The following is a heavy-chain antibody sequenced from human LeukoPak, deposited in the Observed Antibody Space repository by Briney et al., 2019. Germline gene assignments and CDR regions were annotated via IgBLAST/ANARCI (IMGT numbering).Heavy chain of an antibody. CDR2: IWYDGSNK. V-gene: IGHV3-33*01. CDR1: GFTFSSYG. Sequence: GGSLRLSYAASGFTFSSYGMHWVRQAPGKGLEWVAVIWYDGSNKYYADSVKGRFTISRDNSKNTLYLQMNSLRAEDTAVYYCARDLDGRHAFDIWGQGTMVTVSS. J-gene: IGHJ3*02. CDR3: ARDLDGRHAFDI.